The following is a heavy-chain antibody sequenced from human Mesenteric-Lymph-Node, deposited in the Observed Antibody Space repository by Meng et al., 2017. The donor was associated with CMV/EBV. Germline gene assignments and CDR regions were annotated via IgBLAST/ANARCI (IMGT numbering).Heavy chain of an antibody. D-gene: IGHD1-26*01. CDR2: ISSSSSTI. V-gene: IGHV3-48*04. CDR1: GFTFSSYS. J-gene: IGHJ3*02. CDR3: ARDKSVGATTDAFDI. Sequence: GGSLRLSCAASGFTFSSYSMNWVRQAPGKGLEWVSYISSSSSTIYYADSVKGRFTISRDNAKNSLYLQMNSLRAEDTAVYYCARDKSVGATTDAFDIWGQGTMVTVSS.